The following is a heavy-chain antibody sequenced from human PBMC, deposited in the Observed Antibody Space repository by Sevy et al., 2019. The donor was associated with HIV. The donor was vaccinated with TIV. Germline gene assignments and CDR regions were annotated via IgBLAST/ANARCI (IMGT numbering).Heavy chain of an antibody. V-gene: IGHV3-48*02. CDR2: ISSSSSTI. CDR1: GFTFSSYS. D-gene: IGHD3-16*01. J-gene: IGHJ6*03. Sequence: GGSLRLSCAASGFTFSSYSMKWVRQAPGKGLEWVSYISSSSSTIYYADSVKGRFTISRDNAKNSLYLQMNSLRDEDTAVYYCARVSLGLGYYYYYMDVWGKGTTVTVSS. CDR3: ARVSLGLGYYYYYMDV.